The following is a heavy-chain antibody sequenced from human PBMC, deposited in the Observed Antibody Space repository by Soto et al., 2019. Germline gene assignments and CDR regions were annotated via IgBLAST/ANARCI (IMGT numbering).Heavy chain of an antibody. CDR1: GYLFTAYS. CDR3: AREENCSGGTCYSEYFHR. D-gene: IGHD2-15*01. V-gene: IGHV1-46*01. Sequence: ASVKVSCKASGYLFTAYSMHWVRLAPGQGLEWMGVVNPSGGSTKYAQNFQGRVTMTRDTSTTTIYMELSSLRSDDTAIYYCAREENCSGGTCYSEYFHRWGQGTLVTVS. CDR2: VNPSGGST. J-gene: IGHJ1*01.